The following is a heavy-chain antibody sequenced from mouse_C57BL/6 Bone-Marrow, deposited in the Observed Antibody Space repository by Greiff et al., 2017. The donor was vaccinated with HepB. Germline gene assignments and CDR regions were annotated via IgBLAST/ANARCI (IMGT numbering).Heavy chain of an antibody. J-gene: IGHJ1*03. CDR1: GYTFTSYG. CDR3: ARRRYGRSNWYFDV. D-gene: IGHD1-1*01. Sequence: VQLQQSGAELARPGASVKLSCKASGYTFTSYGISWVKQRTGQGLEWIGEIYPRSGNTYYNEKFKGKATLTADKSSSTAYMELRCLTSEDSAVYFCARRRYGRSNWYFDVWRTGNTVTVSS. CDR2: IYPRSGNT. V-gene: IGHV1-81*01.